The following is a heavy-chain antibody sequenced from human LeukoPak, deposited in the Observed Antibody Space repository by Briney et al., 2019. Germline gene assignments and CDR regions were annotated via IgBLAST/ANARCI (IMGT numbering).Heavy chain of an antibody. V-gene: IGHV3-15*05. CDR2: IKSKTHGGTI. D-gene: IGHD5-12*01. CDR3: VASPDIVAPFDY. Sequence: NAGGSLRLSCAASGFTFSNAWMSWVRQAPGRGLEWVGRIKSKTHGGTIEYGAPAKGRFTISRDDSKNTLYLQMSSLRPEDTAVYYCVASPDIVAPFDYWGQGTPVTVSS. CDR1: GFTFSNAW. J-gene: IGHJ4*02.